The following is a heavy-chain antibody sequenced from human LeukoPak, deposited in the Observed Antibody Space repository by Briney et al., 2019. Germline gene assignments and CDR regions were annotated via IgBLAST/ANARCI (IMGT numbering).Heavy chain of an antibody. CDR2: IIPILGIA. CDR1: GYTFTMYY. V-gene: IGHV1-69*04. D-gene: IGHD5-24*01. Sequence: ASVKVSCKASGYTFTMYYIHWVRQAPGQGLEWMGRIIPILGIANYAQKFQGRVTITADKSTSTAYMELSSLRSEDTAVYYCARDLWEMATISHYFDYWGQGTLVTVSS. CDR3: ARDLWEMATISHYFDY. J-gene: IGHJ4*02.